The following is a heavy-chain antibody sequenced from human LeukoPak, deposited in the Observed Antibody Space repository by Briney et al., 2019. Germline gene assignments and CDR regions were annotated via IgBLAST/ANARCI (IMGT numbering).Heavy chain of an antibody. CDR1: GFTFDDYG. J-gene: IGHJ6*03. CDR2: INWNGGST. CDR3: ARVYLGLVAHCAMDV. Sequence: GGSLRLSCAASGFTFDDYGMSWVRQAPGKGLEWVSGINWNGGSTDFADSVKGRFTISRDNAKNSLYLQMNSLRGEDTALYYCARVYLGLVAHCAMDVWGKGTTVTVSS. D-gene: IGHD1-26*01. V-gene: IGHV3-20*04.